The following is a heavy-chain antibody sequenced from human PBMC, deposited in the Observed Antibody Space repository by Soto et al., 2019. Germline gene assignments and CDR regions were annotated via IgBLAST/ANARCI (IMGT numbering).Heavy chain of an antibody. CDR2: ISASGGST. J-gene: IGHJ4*02. D-gene: IGHD3-16*01. CDR1: GFTFSSYA. V-gene: IGHV3-23*01. Sequence: GGSLRLSCAASGFTFSSYAMSWVRQAPGKGLEWVSGISASGGSTYYADSVKGRFTISRDNSKNTLYLQVNSLRAEDTAVYYCAKDFKSRGGGTDYWGQGTLVTVSS. CDR3: AKDFKSRGGGTDY.